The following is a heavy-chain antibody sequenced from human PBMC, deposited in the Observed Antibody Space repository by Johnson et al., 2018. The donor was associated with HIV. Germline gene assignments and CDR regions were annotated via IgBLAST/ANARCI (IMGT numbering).Heavy chain of an antibody. D-gene: IGHD6-19*01. V-gene: IGHV3-30*02. CDR3: ARDDSSGWYGLGAFDI. Sequence: QVQLVESGGGVVQPGGSLRLSCAASGFSFSSYGMHWVRQAPGKGLAWVAFIRYDGNNKYYADSVKGRFTISRDNSKNTLYLQMNSLRAEDTAVYYCARDDSSGWYGLGAFDIWGQGTMVTVSS. J-gene: IGHJ3*02. CDR1: GFSFSSYG. CDR2: IRYDGNNK.